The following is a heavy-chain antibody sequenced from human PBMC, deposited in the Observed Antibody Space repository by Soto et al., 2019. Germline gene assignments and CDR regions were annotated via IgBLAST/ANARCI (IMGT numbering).Heavy chain of an antibody. V-gene: IGHV3-23*01. CDR2: ISNSGGTT. D-gene: IGHD1-7*01. Sequence: EAQLLESGGGLAHQGGSLTLSCAASGVTFSSDAMTWVRQAPGKGLEWLSTISNSGGTTHYADSVKGRFTVSRDNFKSTLYLLMNSLRAEDTAVYYCAKLRRGTTGTEGFDPWGLGTLVTVSS. J-gene: IGHJ5*02. CDR3: AKLRRGTTGTEGFDP. CDR1: GVTFSSDA.